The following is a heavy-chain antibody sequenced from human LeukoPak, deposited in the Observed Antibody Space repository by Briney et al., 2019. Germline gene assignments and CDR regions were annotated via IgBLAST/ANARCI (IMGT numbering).Heavy chain of an antibody. Sequence: GSLRLSCAASGFTFSSYEMNWVRQAPGRGLEWVSYIGNTGRTIYYTDSVKGRFTISRDNAKNSLYLQMNSLRAEDTAIYYCVRGDRYFFDFWGQGTLVTVSS. J-gene: IGHJ4*02. CDR2: IGNTGRTI. CDR1: GFTFSSYE. V-gene: IGHV3-48*03. CDR3: VRGDRYFFDF.